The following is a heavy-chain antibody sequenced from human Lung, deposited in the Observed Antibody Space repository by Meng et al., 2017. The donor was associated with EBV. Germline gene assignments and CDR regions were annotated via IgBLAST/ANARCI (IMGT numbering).Heavy chain of an antibody. J-gene: IGHJ4*02. CDR2: INPNNGGT. V-gene: IGHV1-46*01. CDR3: AREKSPGHFDY. Sequence: QVHLVQSGAEVMKPXSSPRVSCRASGYTFTDYFLHWVRQAPGQGLEWLGTINPNNGGTNYAQRFQDRVTLTRDTSTSTVYMELSSLGSEDTALYYCAREKSPGHFDYLGQGILVTVSS. CDR1: GYTFTDYF.